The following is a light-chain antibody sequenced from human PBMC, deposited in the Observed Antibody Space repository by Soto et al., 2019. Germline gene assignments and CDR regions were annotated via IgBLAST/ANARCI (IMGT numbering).Light chain of an antibody. Sequence: EIVLTQSPGTLSLSAGERATLSCRASQSVSSGYLAWYQQKPGQAPTVLIYGASSRATGIPDRFSGSGSGTDVTLTISRLEPEDFAVYYCQQYDTAPTFGQGTKVEIK. CDR1: QSVSSGY. J-gene: IGKJ1*01. CDR2: GAS. CDR3: QQYDTAPT. V-gene: IGKV3-20*01.